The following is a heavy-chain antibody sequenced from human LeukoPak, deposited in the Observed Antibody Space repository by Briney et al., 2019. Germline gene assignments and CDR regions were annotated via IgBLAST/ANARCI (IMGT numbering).Heavy chain of an antibody. D-gene: IGHD3-10*01. V-gene: IGHV4-39*07. CDR2: IYYSGST. CDR3: ARVRSLLWFGELFAFDI. CDR1: GFTFSRYS. J-gene: IGHJ3*02. Sequence: GSLRLSCAASGFTFSRYSMNWVRQAPGKGLEWIGSIYYSGSTYYNPSLKSRVTISVDTSKNQFSLKLSSVTAADTAVYYCARVRSLLWFGELFAFDIWGQGTMVTVSS.